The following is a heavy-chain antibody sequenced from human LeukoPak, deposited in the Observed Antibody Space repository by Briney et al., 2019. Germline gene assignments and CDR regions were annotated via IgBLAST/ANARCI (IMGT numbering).Heavy chain of an antibody. CDR3: ARAPSEVGGYYPEYFRH. J-gene: IGHJ1*01. D-gene: IGHD3-22*01. V-gene: IGHV3-74*01. CDR2: IKSDGKT. CDR1: GFTFSRYW. Sequence: PGGSLRLSCEASGFTFSRYWMHWVRQAPGKGLVWVSRIKSDGKTNYADSVKGRFTISRDNAKNTVSLQMDSLRAADTGVYYCARAPSEVGGYYPEYFRHWGQGTLVTVSS.